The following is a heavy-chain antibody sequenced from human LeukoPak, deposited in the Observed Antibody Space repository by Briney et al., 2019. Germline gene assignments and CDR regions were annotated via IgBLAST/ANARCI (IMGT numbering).Heavy chain of an antibody. CDR1: GFTVSSNY. D-gene: IGHD4-17*01. CDR2: IYSGGSA. CDR3: ARGDDYGDPMDY. J-gene: IGHJ4*02. Sequence: GGSLRLSCAASGFTVSSNYMSWVRQAPGKGLEWVSVIYSGGSAYYADSVKGRFTISRDNSKNTLYLQMNSLRAEDTAVYYCARGDDYGDPMDYWGQGTLVTVSS. V-gene: IGHV3-66*02.